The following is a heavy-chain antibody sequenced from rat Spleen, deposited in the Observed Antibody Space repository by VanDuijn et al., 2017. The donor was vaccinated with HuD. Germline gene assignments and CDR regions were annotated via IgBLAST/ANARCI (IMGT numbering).Heavy chain of an antibody. CDR2: ISPSGGNT. J-gene: IGHJ2*01. CDR1: GFIFSDYY. Sequence: EVQLVESGGGLVQPGRSLKVSCADSGFIFSDYYMAWIRQAPTTGLEWVASISPSGGNTYYRDSVKGRFTISRDNAKSTLNLQMDSLRSEDTATYYCARQRTLYYFDYWGQGVMVPVSS. V-gene: IGHV5-25*01. D-gene: IGHD3-1*01. CDR3: ARQRTLYYFDY.